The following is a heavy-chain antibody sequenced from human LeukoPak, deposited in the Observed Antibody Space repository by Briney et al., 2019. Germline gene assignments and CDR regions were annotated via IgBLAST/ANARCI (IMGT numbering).Heavy chain of an antibody. CDR1: GYTFTSYD. CDR3: ATGPRRITIFGVVTADRILGDY. Sequence: ASVKVSCKAYGYTFTSYDINWVRQATGQGLEWMGWMNPNSGNTGYAQKFQGRVTITADTSTDTAYMELSSLRSEDTAVYYCATGPRRITIFGVVTADRILGDYWGQGTLVTVSS. CDR2: MNPNSGNT. D-gene: IGHD3-3*01. V-gene: IGHV1-8*02. J-gene: IGHJ4*02.